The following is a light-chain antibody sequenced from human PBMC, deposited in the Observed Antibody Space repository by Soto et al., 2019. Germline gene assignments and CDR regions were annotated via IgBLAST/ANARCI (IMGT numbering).Light chain of an antibody. V-gene: IGKV3-15*01. J-gene: IGKJ4*01. Sequence: EIVMTQSPATLSVSPGEIATLSCRASQGIGSTLAWYQQKPGQTPRLLIYGASTRATGVPARFSGSGSGTEFTLTINSLQSEDSAVYYCQRYNNWPLTFGGGTKVDIK. CDR2: GAS. CDR1: QGIGST. CDR3: QRYNNWPLT.